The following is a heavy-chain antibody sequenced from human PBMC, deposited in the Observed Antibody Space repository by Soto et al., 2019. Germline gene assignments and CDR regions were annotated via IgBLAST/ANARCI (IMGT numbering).Heavy chain of an antibody. CDR2: IYHSGST. V-gene: IGHV4-30-2*01. D-gene: IGHD3-3*01. CDR3: ARGGALYDFWNWFDP. J-gene: IGHJ5*02. CDR1: GGSISSGGYS. Sequence: QLQLQESGSGLVKPSQTLSLTCAVSGGSISSGGYSWSWIRQPPGKGLEWIGYIYHSGSTYYNPSLKSRVTISVDRSKNQFSLKLSSVTAADTAVYYCARGGALYDFWNWFDPWGQGTLVTVSS.